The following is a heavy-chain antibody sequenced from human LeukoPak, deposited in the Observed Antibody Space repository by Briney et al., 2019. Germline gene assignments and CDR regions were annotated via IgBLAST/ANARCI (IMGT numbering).Heavy chain of an antibody. Sequence: GGSLRLSCLASGFTLSDYYVNWIRQAPGKGLEWVSSISSSSSYIYYADSVKGRFTISRDNAKNSLYLQMNSLRAEDTAVYYCAREGYDFWSGTAEYFQHWGQGTLVTVSS. J-gene: IGHJ1*01. D-gene: IGHD3-3*01. V-gene: IGHV3-21*01. CDR2: ISSSSSYI. CDR3: AREGYDFWSGTAEYFQH. CDR1: GFTLSDYY.